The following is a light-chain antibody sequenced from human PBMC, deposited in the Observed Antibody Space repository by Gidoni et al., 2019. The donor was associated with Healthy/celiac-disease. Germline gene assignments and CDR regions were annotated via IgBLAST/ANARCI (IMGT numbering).Light chain of an antibody. Sequence: QSVLTQPPSVSGAPGPRVTISCTGSSSNIGAGYDGHWHQQIPGTDPKLLIYGNSNRPSGVPDRFSGSKSGTSASLAITGLQAEDEADYYCQSYDSSLSGVVFGGGTKLTVL. CDR1: SSNIGAGYD. CDR2: GNS. CDR3: QSYDSSLSGVV. J-gene: IGLJ2*01. V-gene: IGLV1-40*01.